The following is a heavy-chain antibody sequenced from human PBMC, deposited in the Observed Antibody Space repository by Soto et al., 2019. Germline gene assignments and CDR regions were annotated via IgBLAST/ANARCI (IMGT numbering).Heavy chain of an antibody. Sequence: ASVNVSCKASGYTFTSYDINWVRQATGQGLEWMGWMNPNSGNTGYAQKFQGRVTMTRNTSISTAYMELSSLRSEDTAVYYCARGRSSIYDISTGDYGPWCQGDLVTVSS. D-gene: IGHD3-9*01. J-gene: IGHJ5*02. CDR3: ARGRSSIYDISTGDYGP. V-gene: IGHV1-8*01. CDR1: GYTFTSYD. CDR2: MNPNSGNT.